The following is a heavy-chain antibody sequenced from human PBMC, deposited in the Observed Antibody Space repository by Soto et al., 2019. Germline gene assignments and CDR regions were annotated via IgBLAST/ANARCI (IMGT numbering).Heavy chain of an antibody. D-gene: IGHD2-15*01. V-gene: IGHV4-30-4*01. CDR2: IYNSGST. CDR3: GRAKDSAGYYFYGLVV. J-gene: IGHJ6*02. Sequence: VQLQESGPGLVKPSQTLSLTCTVSGGSMSSGDAYWSWIRQSPGKGLEWIGYIYNSGSTYYNPSLRSRVPMSVDTAKNHFSLKVHSVNAADTAVYCCGRAKDSAGYYFYGLVVWGQGTTVTVSS. CDR1: GGSMSSGDAY.